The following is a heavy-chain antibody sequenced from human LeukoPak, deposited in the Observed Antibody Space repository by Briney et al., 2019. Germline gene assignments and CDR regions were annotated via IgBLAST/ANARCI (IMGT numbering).Heavy chain of an antibody. J-gene: IGHJ6*03. CDR2: IIPIFGTA. V-gene: IGHV1-69*13. CDR3: ASAKTTYSSGWYYYYMDV. D-gene: IGHD6-19*01. CDR1: GGTFSSYA. Sequence: ASVKVSCKASGGTFSSYAISWVRQAPGQGLEWMGGIIPIFGTANYAQKFQGRVTITADESTSTAYVELSSLRSEDTAVYYCASAKTTYSSGWYYYYMDVWGKGTTVTVSS.